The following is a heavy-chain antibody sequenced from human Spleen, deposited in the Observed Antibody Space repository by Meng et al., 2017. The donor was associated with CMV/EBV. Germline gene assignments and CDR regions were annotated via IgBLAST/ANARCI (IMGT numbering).Heavy chain of an antibody. J-gene: IGHJ4*02. CDR3: AKDGFGLGYVDS. Sequence: GGSLRLSCAASGFLFNEFGMHWVRQAPGKGLEWVAFVRYDGSDKYYADSVKGRFTISRDNSMNSLFLQMNSLRAADTAVYFCAKDGFGLGYVDSWGQGTAVTVSS. CDR2: VRYDGSDK. CDR1: GFLFNEFG. V-gene: IGHV3-30*02. D-gene: IGHD3/OR15-3a*01.